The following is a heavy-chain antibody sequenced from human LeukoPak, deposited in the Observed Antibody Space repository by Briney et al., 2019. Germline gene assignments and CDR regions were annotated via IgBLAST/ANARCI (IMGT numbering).Heavy chain of an antibody. CDR2: IRHDGSNK. Sequence: GGSLRLSCAASGFTFSSYGMRWVRQAPGKGLEWVAFIRHDGSNKNYADSVKVRFTISRDNSKNTLYLQMNSLRAEDTALYYCAKDRLYYGSGSVDYWGQGTLVTVSS. V-gene: IGHV3-30*02. J-gene: IGHJ4*02. D-gene: IGHD3-10*01. CDR1: GFTFSSYG. CDR3: AKDRLYYGSGSVDY.